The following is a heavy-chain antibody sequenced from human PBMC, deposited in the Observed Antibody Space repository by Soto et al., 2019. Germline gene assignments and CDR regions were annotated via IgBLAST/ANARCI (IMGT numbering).Heavy chain of an antibody. CDR2: ISYDGSNR. J-gene: IGHJ4*02. V-gene: IGHV3-30-3*01. D-gene: IGHD6-19*01. CDR3: ARDLRSSGCY. CDR1: GFTFSNYA. Sequence: GGSRRLSCAASGFTFSNYAMHWVRQAPGKGLEWVAFISYDGSNRYYGDSVKGRFTISRDNSKNTLFLQMNSLRGDDTAVYYCARDLRSSGCYWGQGTLVPVSS.